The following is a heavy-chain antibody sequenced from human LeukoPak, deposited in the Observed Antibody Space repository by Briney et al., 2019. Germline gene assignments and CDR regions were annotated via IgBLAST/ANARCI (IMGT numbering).Heavy chain of an antibody. CDR1: GFTVSSNY. V-gene: IGHV3-53*01. CDR2: IYSAGTT. J-gene: IGHJ4*02. D-gene: IGHD1-26*01. CDR3: ARGGWSVYFDY. Sequence: SGGSLRLSCAASGFTVSSNYMSWVRQAPGKGLEWVSVIYSAGTTYYADPVEGRLTISRDNSRNTVFLQMNSLRAEDTAMYYCARGGWSVYFDYWGQGTLVTVSS.